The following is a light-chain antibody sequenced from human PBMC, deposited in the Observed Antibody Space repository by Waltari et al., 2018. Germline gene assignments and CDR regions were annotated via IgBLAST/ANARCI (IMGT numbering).Light chain of an antibody. CDR3: QHYNSYSPWT. CDR2: KTS. V-gene: IGKV1-5*03. Sequence: DIQITQSHSTLSASVGDRVTITCRASQSISDWLAWYQQKPGKAPELLIYKTSTLESGVPSRFSGSGSGTEFTLTITSLQPDDFASYFCQHYNSYSPWTFGQGTKVETK. J-gene: IGKJ1*01. CDR1: QSISDW.